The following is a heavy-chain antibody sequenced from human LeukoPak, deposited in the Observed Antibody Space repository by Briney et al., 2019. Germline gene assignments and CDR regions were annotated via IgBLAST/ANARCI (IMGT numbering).Heavy chain of an antibody. CDR3: AKDQGTYDYVWGSYRYTNFDY. CDR2: ISGSGGST. D-gene: IGHD3-16*02. J-gene: IGHJ4*02. CDR1: GFTFSRYA. Sequence: PGGSLRLSCAASGFTFSRYAMSWVRQAPGKGLEWVSAISGSGGSTYYADSVKGRFTISRDNSKNTLYLQMNSLRAEDTAVYYCAKDQGTYDYVWGSYRYTNFDYWGQGTLVTVSS. V-gene: IGHV3-23*01.